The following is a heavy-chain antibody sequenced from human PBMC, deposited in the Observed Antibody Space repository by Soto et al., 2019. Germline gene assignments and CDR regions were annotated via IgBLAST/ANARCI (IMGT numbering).Heavy chain of an antibody. D-gene: IGHD2-2*01. CDR1: GFTFSSYE. J-gene: IGHJ4*02. Sequence: GGSLRLSCAASGFTFSSYEMNWVRQAPGKGLGWVSYISSSGSTIYYADSVKGRFTISRDNAKNSLYLQMNSLRAEDPAVYYCARAGVVVVPAAMYYFDYWGQGTLVTVSS. V-gene: IGHV3-48*03. CDR3: ARAGVVVVPAAMYYFDY. CDR2: ISSSGSTI.